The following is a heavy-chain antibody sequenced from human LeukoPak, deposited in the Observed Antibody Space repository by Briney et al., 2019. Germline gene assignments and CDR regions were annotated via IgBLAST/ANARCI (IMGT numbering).Heavy chain of an antibody. D-gene: IGHD6-25*01. J-gene: IGHJ4*02. Sequence: ASVKVSCKASGYTFTSYYMHWVRQAPGQGLEWMAWMNPNSGGTSYAQKFQGRVTMTRDTSISTGYMELSRLRFDDTAVYYCAINKAAKSLDYWGRGTLVTVSS. CDR3: AINKAAKSLDY. V-gene: IGHV1-2*02. CDR1: GYTFTSYY. CDR2: MNPNSGGT.